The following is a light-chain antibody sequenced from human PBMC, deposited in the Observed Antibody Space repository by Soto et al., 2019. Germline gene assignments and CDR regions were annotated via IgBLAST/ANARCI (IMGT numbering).Light chain of an antibody. CDR2: GAS. V-gene: IGKV3-20*01. CDR1: QSVSSSY. CDR3: HQYDSSPLT. J-gene: IGKJ4*01. Sequence: EIVLTQSPGTLSLSPGERVTLSCRASQSVSSSYLAWYQLKPGQAPRLLIYGASSRATGIPDRFSGSGSGTDLTLTISRQETDDFAVYYCHQYDSSPLTFGGGTKVEIK.